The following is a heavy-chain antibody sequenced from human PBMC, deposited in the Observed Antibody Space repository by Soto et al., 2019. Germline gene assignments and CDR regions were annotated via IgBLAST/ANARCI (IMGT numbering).Heavy chain of an antibody. CDR1: GGTFSSYA. Sequence: QVQLVQSGAEVKKPGSSVKVSCKASGGTFSSYAISWVRQAPGQGLEWMGGIIPIFGTANYAQKFQGRVTITADESTSTAYMELSSLRYEDTAVYYCAKTYYYDSSGYYSGAFHIWGQGTMVTVSS. V-gene: IGHV1-69*01. CDR3: AKTYYYDSSGYYSGAFHI. J-gene: IGHJ3*02. D-gene: IGHD3-22*01. CDR2: IIPIFGTA.